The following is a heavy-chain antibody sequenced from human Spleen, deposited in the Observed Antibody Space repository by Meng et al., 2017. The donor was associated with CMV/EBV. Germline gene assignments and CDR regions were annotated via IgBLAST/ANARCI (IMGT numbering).Heavy chain of an antibody. CDR1: GGSISSGDYY. CDR3: ARDGGYHRAAGPY. J-gene: IGHJ4*02. V-gene: IGHV4-30-4*08. Sequence: VEVQESGPGLVKPSQTLSLTCTGSGGSISSGDYYWSWIRQPPGKGLEWIGYIYYSGSTYYNPSLKSRVTISVDTSKNQFSLKLSSVTAADTAVYYCARDGGYHRAAGPYWGQGTLVTVSS. D-gene: IGHD2-15*01. CDR2: IYYSGST.